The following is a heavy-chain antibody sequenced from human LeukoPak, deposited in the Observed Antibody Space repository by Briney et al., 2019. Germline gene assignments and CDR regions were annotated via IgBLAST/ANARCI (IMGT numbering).Heavy chain of an antibody. CDR2: IYYSGST. D-gene: IGHD2-15*01. CDR3: ARLGCSGGSCYDDY. Sequence: PSETLSLTCTVSGGSLSSYYWSWIRQPPGKGLEWIGYIYYSGSTNYNPSLKSRVTISVNTSKNQFSLKLSSVTAADTAVYCCARLGCSGGSCYDDYWGQGTLVTVSS. V-gene: IGHV4-59*08. CDR1: GGSLSSYY. J-gene: IGHJ4*02.